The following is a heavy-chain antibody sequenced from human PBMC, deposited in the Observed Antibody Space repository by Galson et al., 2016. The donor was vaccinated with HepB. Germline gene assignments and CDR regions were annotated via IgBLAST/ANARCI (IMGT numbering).Heavy chain of an antibody. CDR1: GGSISSNNW. J-gene: IGHJ2*01. CDR2: IYHSGST. D-gene: IGHD1-26*01. Sequence: SETLSLTCAVSGGSISSNNWWHWVRQPPGKGLEWIGEIYHSGSTYYNPSLKSRVTMSVDRSNNQFSLELTSVTAADTAVYFCARVLVGVQYWYFDVWGRGTQVTVSS. CDR3: ARVLVGVQYWYFDV. V-gene: IGHV4-4*02.